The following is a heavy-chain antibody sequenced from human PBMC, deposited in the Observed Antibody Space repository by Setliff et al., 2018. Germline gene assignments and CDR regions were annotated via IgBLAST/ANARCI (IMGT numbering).Heavy chain of an antibody. CDR1: GYTFRSYA. J-gene: IGHJ6*03. CDR3: ATASRYWTIRYRGDYYMDV. V-gene: IGHV7-4-1*02. CDR2: INPNTGNP. Sequence: ASVKVSCKASGYTFRSYAMNWVRQAPGQGLEWMGWINPNTGNPTYAQGFTGRFVFSLDTAVSTTYLQISSLKGEDTGVYYCATASRYWTIRYRGDYYMDVWGKGTTVTVSS. D-gene: IGHD5-12*01.